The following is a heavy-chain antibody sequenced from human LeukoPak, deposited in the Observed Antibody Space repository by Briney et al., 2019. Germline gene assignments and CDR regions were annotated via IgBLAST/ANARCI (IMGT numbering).Heavy chain of an antibody. V-gene: IGHV5-51*01. CDR2: IYPGDSDT. J-gene: IGHJ1*01. Sequence: NPGESLKISCKGSGYTFTSYWIGWVRQMPGKGLEWMGIIYPGDSDTRYSPSFQGQVTISADKSISTAYLQWSSLKASDTAMYYCARQMYPGIAAAGTNAEYFHHWGQGTLVTVSS. D-gene: IGHD6-13*01. CDR1: GYTFTSYW. CDR3: ARQMYPGIAAAGTNAEYFHH.